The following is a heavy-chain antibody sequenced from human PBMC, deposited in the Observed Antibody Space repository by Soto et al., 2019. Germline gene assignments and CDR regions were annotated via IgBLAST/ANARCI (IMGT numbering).Heavy chain of an antibody. CDR1: GFTVSSNY. J-gene: IGHJ6*02. CDR3: AREEGYCSSTSCYLYGMDV. CDR2: IYSGGST. D-gene: IGHD2-2*01. Sequence: GGSLRLSCAASGFTVSSNYMSWVRQAPGKGLEWVSVIYSGGSTYYADSVKGRFTISRDNSKNTLYLQMNSLRAEDTAVYYCAREEGYCSSTSCYLYGMDVWGQGTTVTVSS. V-gene: IGHV3-53*01.